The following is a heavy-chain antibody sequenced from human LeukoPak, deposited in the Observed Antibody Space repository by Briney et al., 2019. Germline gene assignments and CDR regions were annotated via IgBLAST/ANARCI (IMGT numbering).Heavy chain of an antibody. V-gene: IGHV1-24*01. Sequence: ASVKVSCKVAGYTLTELSMHWLRQAPGKGLEWMGGFDPEDGETIYARKFQGRVTMTEDTSTDTAYMELSSLRSEDTAVYYCATGGIRARGFDYWGQGTLVTVSS. D-gene: IGHD3-10*01. J-gene: IGHJ4*02. CDR3: ATGGIRARGFDY. CDR2: FDPEDGET. CDR1: GYTLTELS.